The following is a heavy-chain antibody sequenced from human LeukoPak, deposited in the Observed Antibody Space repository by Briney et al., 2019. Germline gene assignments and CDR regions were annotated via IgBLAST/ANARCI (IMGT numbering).Heavy chain of an antibody. Sequence: GGSLRLSCTASGFTLSSYDMHWVRQATGQGLEWVSAIRTGGDTYYPGSVKGRFTVSRDNAKNSLTLQMNSLRAGDTAVYYCARGSKYDILTGYYYHEMDVWGQGTTVTVSS. CDR2: IRTGGDT. J-gene: IGHJ6*02. CDR1: GFTLSSYD. CDR3: ARGSKYDILTGYYYHEMDV. D-gene: IGHD3-9*01. V-gene: IGHV3-13*01.